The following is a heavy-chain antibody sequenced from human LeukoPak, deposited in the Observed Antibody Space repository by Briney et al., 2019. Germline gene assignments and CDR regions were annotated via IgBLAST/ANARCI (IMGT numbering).Heavy chain of an antibody. CDR1: GLTFSSYS. J-gene: IGHJ4*02. Sequence: PGGSLRLSCVVSGLTFSSYSMSWVRQAPGKGLDWVSGISASGGDTWYPDSVKGRFTISRGNSKNTPFLQMSSLRVEDTAMYYCAKDAAGPEYWGQGTLVTVSS. CDR3: AKDAAGPEY. D-gene: IGHD6-13*01. V-gene: IGHV3-23*01. CDR2: ISASGGDT.